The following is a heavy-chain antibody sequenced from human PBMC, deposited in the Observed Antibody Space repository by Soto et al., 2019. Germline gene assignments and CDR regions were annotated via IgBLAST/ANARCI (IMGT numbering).Heavy chain of an antibody. V-gene: IGHV3-48*01. CDR1: GFIFYGHD. Sequence: AGGSLRLSCVVPGFIFYGHDMHWVRQAPGKGLEWISRITSSSGITFYADSVKGRFTISRDNSKNTLYLQMNSLRAEDTAVYYCARDLTSSAWFDPWGQGTLVTVSS. CDR3: ARDLTSSAWFDP. J-gene: IGHJ5*02. CDR2: ITSSSGIT. D-gene: IGHD2-2*01.